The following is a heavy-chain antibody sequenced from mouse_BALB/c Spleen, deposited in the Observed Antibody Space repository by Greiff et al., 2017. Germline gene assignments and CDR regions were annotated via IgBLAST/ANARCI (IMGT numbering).Heavy chain of an antibody. Sequence: EVQLVESGGGLVQPGGSRKLSCAASGFTFSSFGMHWVHQAPEKGLEWVAYISSGSSTIYYADTVKGRFTISRDNPKNTLFLQMTSLRSEDTAMYYCARYDYYYFDYWGQGTTLTVSS. D-gene: IGHD2-4*01. J-gene: IGHJ2*01. CDR2: ISSGSSTI. CDR3: ARYDYYYFDY. V-gene: IGHV5-17*02. CDR1: GFTFSSFG.